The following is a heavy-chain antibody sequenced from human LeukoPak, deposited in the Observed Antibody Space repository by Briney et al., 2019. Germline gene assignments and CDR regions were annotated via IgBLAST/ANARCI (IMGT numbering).Heavy chain of an antibody. CDR2: MFYNVST. CDR1: GGSISSYY. Sequence: SETLSLTCTVSGGSISSYYWNWIRQPPGKGLEWIAYMFYNVSTNYSPSLKSRVTISVDTSKNQFSLKLISVTAADTAVYFCVRQGSGRAFDIWGQGTMVTVSS. J-gene: IGHJ3*02. V-gene: IGHV4-59*08. CDR3: VRQGSGRAFDI.